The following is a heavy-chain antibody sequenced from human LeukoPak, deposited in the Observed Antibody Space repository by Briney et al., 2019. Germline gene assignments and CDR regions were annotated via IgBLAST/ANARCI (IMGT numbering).Heavy chain of an antibody. CDR2: ISGAGGTT. CDR1: RVTFGRCV. V-gene: IGHV3-23*01. Sequence: GGSVRLSCARNRVTFGRCVEIWVRQAPKKGLEWVSGISGAGGTTYYTDSVKGRFTISRDNSNNMPHLQMNSVRAEDTAVYHCARDWTSSGRSFDYWGRGTLVTVSS. J-gene: IGHJ4*02. D-gene: IGHD1-26*01. CDR3: ARDWTSSGRSFDY.